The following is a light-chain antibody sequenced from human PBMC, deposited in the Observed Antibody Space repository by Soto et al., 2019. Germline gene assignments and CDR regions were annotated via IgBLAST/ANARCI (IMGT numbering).Light chain of an antibody. V-gene: IGKV3-11*01. CDR1: QSLSGNY. J-gene: IGKJ5*01. CDR3: QHRSNWPPEVT. CDR2: DIS. Sequence: NVLTQSPGTLSLSPGERATLSCRASQSLSGNYLAWYQQKPGQAPRLIIYDISDRATGIPARFSGSGSGTDFTLTISSLEPEDFAIYYCQHRSNWPPEVTFGQGTRLEIK.